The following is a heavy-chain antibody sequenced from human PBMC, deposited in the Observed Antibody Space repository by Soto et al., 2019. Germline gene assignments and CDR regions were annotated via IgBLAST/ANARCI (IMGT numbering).Heavy chain of an antibody. V-gene: IGHV1-8*01. CDR2: MNPKSGQT. D-gene: IGHD5-18*01. Sequence: QVQLVQSGAEVKEPGASVKVSCEASGYTFSSYDINWVRQASGQGLELMGWMNPKSGQTGYAPRFQGRLTLTGNTSINTAYMELSSLRSEDTAVYYCARDIGPALDWFRPWGQGTLVTVSS. CDR1: GYTFSSYD. CDR3: ARDIGPALDWFRP. J-gene: IGHJ5*02.